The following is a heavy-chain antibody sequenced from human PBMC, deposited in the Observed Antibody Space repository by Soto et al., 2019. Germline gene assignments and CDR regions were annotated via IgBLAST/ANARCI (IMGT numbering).Heavy chain of an antibody. CDR3: ASRGYCSGGSCKIDP. CDR2: IIPIFGTA. D-gene: IGHD2-15*01. V-gene: IGHV1-69*06. CDR1: GGTFSSYA. Sequence: VASVKVSCKASGGTFSSYAISWVRQAPGQGLEWMGGIIPIFGTANYAQKFQGRVTITADKSTSTAYMELSSLRSEDTAVYYCASRGYCSGGSCKIDPWGQGTLVTVSS. J-gene: IGHJ5*02.